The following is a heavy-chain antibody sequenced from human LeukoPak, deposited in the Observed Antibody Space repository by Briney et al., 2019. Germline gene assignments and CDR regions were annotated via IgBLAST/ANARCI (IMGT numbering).Heavy chain of an antibody. D-gene: IGHD2-2*01. CDR3: ARHLSDITSSPNY. Sequence: GESLKISCNGSGYXFSSYWISWVRQMPGKGLGWMGVIYPRDSRTTYSPSFQDQVTISADKSISTAYLQWTSLKASDTAMYYCARHLSDITSSPNYWGPGTLVTVSS. J-gene: IGHJ4*02. V-gene: IGHV5-51*01. CDR1: GYXFSSYW. CDR2: IYPRDSRT.